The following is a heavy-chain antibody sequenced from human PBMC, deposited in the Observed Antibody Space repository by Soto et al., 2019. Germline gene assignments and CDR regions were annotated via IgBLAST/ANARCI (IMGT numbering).Heavy chain of an antibody. CDR2: VSASGSIT. D-gene: IGHD2-15*01. J-gene: IGHJ4*02. CDR3: AKGDCSGGRCYRGFDY. V-gene: IGHV3-23*01. Sequence: PGGSRRLSCAASGFTFSSYDMNWVRQAPGKGLEWVSGVSASGSITSYADSAKGRFTISRDNAKNTVFLQMTGLRAEDTAVYFCAKGDCSGGRCYRGFDYWGQGTLVTSPQ. CDR1: GFTFSSYD.